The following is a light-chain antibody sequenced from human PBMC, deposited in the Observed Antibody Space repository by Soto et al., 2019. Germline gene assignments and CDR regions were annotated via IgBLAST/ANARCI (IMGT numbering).Light chain of an antibody. CDR3: MQARQNPVT. J-gene: IGKJ4*01. CDR1: QSLVHRNGYDS. V-gene: IGKV2-28*01. Sequence: IVLTQSPLSLPVTPGEPASISCRSSQSLVHRNGYDSLDWYLQKPGQSPQLLIYLSTHRASGVXAXXSGRRPATDFTLTISSVQTEDVGVYYCMQARQNPVTFDGGTKVEIK. CDR2: LST.